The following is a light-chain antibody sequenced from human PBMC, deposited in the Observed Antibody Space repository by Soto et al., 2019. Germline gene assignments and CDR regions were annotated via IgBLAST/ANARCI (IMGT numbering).Light chain of an antibody. CDR1: QSVSSSY. CDR3: HQYDSSPLT. CDR2: CAS. V-gene: IGKV3-20*01. J-gene: IGKJ4*01. Sequence: EIVLTQSPGTLSLSPGERATLSCRASQSVSSSYLAWYLQKPGQAPRLLIYCASSRATGIPDRFSGSGSGTDFTLTISRLEPEDFAVYYCHQYDSSPLTFGGGTKVEIK.